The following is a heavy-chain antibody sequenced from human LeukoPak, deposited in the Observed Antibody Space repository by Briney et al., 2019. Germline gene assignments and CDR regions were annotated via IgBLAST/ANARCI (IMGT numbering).Heavy chain of an antibody. V-gene: IGHV4-39*01. D-gene: IGHD2-21*02. CDR1: GGSISSSSYY. CDR2: IYYSGST. CDR3: AGYPSYCGGDCYLWFDP. Sequence: PSETLSLTCTVSGGSISSSSYYWGWIRQPPGKGLEWIGSIYYSGSTYYNPSLKSRVTISVDTSKNQFSLKLSSVTAADTAVYYCAGYPSYCGGDCYLWFDPWGQGTLVTVSS. J-gene: IGHJ5*02.